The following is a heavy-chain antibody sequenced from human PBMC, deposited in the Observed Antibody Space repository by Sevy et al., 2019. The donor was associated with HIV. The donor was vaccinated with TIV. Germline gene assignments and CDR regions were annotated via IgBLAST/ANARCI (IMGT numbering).Heavy chain of an antibody. Sequence: GGSLRLSCAASGFTFNSYWLTWVRQAPGKGLEWVANIKRDGSEKYYVDTVKGRFTISRDNAKNSMYLQMNSLRAEDTAVYYCARGGRGSPDYWGQGTLVTVSS. D-gene: IGHD3-16*01. CDR1: GFTFNSYW. CDR2: IKRDGSEK. J-gene: IGHJ4*02. V-gene: IGHV3-7*04. CDR3: ARGGRGSPDY.